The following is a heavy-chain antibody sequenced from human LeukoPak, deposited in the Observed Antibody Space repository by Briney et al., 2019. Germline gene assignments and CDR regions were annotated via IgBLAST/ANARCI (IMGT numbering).Heavy chain of an antibody. J-gene: IGHJ4*02. CDR1: DGCFSGYY. CDR2: INHSGST. Sequence: SETLSLNCFACDGCFSGYYWSLFGNLPLPCPDFIGVINHSGSTNYNPSLKSRVTISVDTSKNQFSLKLSSVTAADTAVYYCARERAAYCGGDCYSFDYWGQGTLVTVSS. CDR3: ARERAAYCGGDCYSFDY. D-gene: IGHD2-21*02. V-gene: IGHV4-34*01.